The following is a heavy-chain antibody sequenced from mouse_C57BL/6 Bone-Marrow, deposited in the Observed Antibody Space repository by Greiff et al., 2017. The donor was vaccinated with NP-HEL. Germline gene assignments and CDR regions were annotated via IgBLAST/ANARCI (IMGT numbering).Heavy chain of an antibody. CDR2: ISSGGSYT. CDR3: ARLSYGYDGGDY. D-gene: IGHD2-2*01. CDR1: GFTFSSYG. J-gene: IGHJ2*01. Sequence: EVQRVESGGDLVKPGGSLKLSCAASGFTFSSYGMSWVRQTPDERLEWVATISSGGSYTYYPDSVKGRFTISRDNAKNTLYLQMSSLKSEDTAMYYCARLSYGYDGGDYWGQGTTLTVSS. V-gene: IGHV5-6*01.